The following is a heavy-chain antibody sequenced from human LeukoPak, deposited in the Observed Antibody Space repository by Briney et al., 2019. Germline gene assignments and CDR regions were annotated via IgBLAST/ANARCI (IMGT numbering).Heavy chain of an antibody. CDR3: ARNRGVDY. CDR1: GFTFSSYW. CDR2: IKQDGSEK. Sequence: GGSLRLSCAASGFTFSSYWMSWVRQAPGKGLEWVANIKQDGSEKYYVDSVKGRFTISRDITKNSVYLKMNSLRVEDTAVYYCARNRGVDYWGQGTLVTVSS. J-gene: IGHJ4*02. V-gene: IGHV3-7*05. D-gene: IGHD2/OR15-2a*01.